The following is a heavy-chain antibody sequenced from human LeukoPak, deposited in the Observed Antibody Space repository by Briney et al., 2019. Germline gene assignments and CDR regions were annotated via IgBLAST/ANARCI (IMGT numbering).Heavy chain of an antibody. V-gene: IGHV1-18*01. J-gene: IGHJ4*02. CDR2: ISTYKGNT. CDR3: ARDRDWNLDY. Sequence: ASVKVSCKAAGYTCTNYSISWVRQDPGQGLEWMGWISTYKGNTKYAQKFQGRVSVTTDTSTSTAYMELRSLTSDDTAVYYCARDRDWNLDYWGRGTLVTVSS. CDR1: GYTCTNYS. D-gene: IGHD3/OR15-3a*01.